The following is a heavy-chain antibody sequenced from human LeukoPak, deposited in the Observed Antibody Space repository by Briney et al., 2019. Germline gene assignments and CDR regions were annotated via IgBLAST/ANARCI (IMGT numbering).Heavy chain of an antibody. D-gene: IGHD3-16*01. CDR1: GFTFSSYE. CDR3: GASRQYVGAFDI. CDR2: ISTSSGTI. V-gene: IGHV3-48*03. J-gene: IGHJ3*02. Sequence: PGGSLRLSCAASGFTFSSYELYWVRQAPGKGLEWISYISTSSGTINYANSVRGRFTISRDDARESLYLQMNRLRAEDTAIYYCGASRQYVGAFDIWGQGTLVTVSS.